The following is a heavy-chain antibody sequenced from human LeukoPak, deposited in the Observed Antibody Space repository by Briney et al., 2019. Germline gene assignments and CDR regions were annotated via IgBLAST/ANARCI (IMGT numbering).Heavy chain of an antibody. CDR1: EYIFTSYW. D-gene: IGHD2-2*01. V-gene: IGHV5-51*01. J-gene: IGHJ4*02. CDR3: ARLGYCTSISCYAFDY. Sequence: GESLKISCKGSEYIFTSYWIAWVRQMPGKGLELMGIIYPSDSDIRYTPSFQGQVTISADKSSSTAYQQWSSLKASDTATYYCARLGYCTSISCYAFDYWGQGTLVTVSS. CDR2: IYPSDSDI.